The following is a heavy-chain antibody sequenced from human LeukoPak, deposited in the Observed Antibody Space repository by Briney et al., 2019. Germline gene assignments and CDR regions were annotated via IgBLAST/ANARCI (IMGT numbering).Heavy chain of an antibody. CDR3: AKDRRIAVAALDY. D-gene: IGHD6-19*01. Sequence: GGSLRLFCAASGFTFSSYAMHWVRQAPGKGLEWVAVISYDGSNKYYADSVKGRFTISRDNSKNTLYLQMNSLRAEDTAVYYCAKDRRIAVAALDYWGQGTPVTVSS. CDR2: ISYDGSNK. CDR1: GFTFSSYA. J-gene: IGHJ4*02. V-gene: IGHV3-30*04.